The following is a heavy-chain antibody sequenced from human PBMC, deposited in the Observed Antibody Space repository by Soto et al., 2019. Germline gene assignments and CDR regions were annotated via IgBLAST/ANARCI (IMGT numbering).Heavy chain of an antibody. Sequence: ASETLSLTCTVSGDSISSNSYCWGWVRQPPGKGLEWIGSIYYSGSTYYNPSLESRVTISVDTSKNQFSLRLTSVTAADTAVYCCARPYSDILTGPRGWFDPWGQGVLVTVSS. J-gene: IGHJ5*02. CDR1: GDSISSNSYC. V-gene: IGHV4-39*01. CDR2: IYYSGST. D-gene: IGHD3-9*01. CDR3: ARPYSDILTGPRGWFDP.